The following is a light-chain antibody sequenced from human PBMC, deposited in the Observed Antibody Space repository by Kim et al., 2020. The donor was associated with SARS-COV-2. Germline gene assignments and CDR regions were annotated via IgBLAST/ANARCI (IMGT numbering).Light chain of an antibody. J-gene: IGLJ2*01. CDR2: RNN. Sequence: GQRVTIPCSGSSSNIESNYVYWYQQFPGTAPKLLFYRNNQRPSGVPDRFSGSKSGISASLVISGLRSEDEADYYCAAWDGRLSGSVFGGGTQLTVL. CDR3: AAWDGRLSGSV. CDR1: SSNIESNY. V-gene: IGLV1-47*01.